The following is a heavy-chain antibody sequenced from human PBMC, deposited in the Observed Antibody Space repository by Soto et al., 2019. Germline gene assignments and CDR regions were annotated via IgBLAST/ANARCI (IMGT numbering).Heavy chain of an antibody. CDR1: GGSISSHY. Sequence: PSETLSLTCTVSGGSISSHYLSWVRHAPGKGLEWIGHIYYRGSTTYNPSLRSRSTISVDTSNNQFSLKLNSVTTADTAVYYCARDGREASGMDVWGQGTRVTVSS. CDR2: IYYRGST. J-gene: IGHJ6*02. D-gene: IGHD1-26*01. V-gene: IGHV4-59*11. CDR3: ARDGREASGMDV.